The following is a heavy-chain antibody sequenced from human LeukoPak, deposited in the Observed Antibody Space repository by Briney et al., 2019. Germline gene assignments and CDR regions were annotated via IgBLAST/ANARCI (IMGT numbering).Heavy chain of an antibody. CDR1: GYTFTGYY. Sequence: ASVKVSCKASGYTFTGYYMHWVRQAPGQGLEWMGWINPNSGGTNYAQKFQGRVTMTRDTSISTAYMELGRLRSDDTAVYYCASSARPGYYYGMDVWGQGTTVTVSS. V-gene: IGHV1-2*02. CDR3: ASSARPGYYYGMDV. CDR2: INPNSGGT. D-gene: IGHD6-6*01. J-gene: IGHJ6*02.